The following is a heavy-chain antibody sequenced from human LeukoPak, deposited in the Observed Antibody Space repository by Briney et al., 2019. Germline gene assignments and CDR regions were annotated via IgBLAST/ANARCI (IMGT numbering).Heavy chain of an antibody. CDR1: GFTFSDYY. CDR3: AKYTWELPYIDY. J-gene: IGHJ4*02. Sequence: GGSLRLSCAASGFTFSDYYMSWIRQAPGKGLEWVSYISSSGSTIYYADSVKGRFTISRDNSKNTLYLQMNSLRAEDTAVYYCAKYTWELPYIDYWGQGTLVTVSS. D-gene: IGHD1-26*01. CDR2: ISSSGSTI. V-gene: IGHV3-11*01.